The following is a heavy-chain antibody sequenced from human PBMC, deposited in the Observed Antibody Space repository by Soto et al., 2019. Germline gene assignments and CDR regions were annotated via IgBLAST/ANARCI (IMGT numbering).Heavy chain of an antibody. Sequence: GASVKVSCKASGYTLTSYGISWVRQAPGQGLEWMGWISAYNGNTNYAQKLQGRVTMTTDTSTSTAYMELRSLRSDDTAVYYCARGYAGAARYYYYYYMDVWGKGTTVTVSS. CDR3: ARGYAGAARYYYYYYMDV. V-gene: IGHV1-18*01. D-gene: IGHD6-6*01. CDR1: GYTLTSYG. CDR2: ISAYNGNT. J-gene: IGHJ6*03.